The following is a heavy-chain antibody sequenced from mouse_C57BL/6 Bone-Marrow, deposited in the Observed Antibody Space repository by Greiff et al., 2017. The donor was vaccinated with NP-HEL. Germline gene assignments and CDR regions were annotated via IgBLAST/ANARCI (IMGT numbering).Heavy chain of an antibody. Sequence: LHQSGAELVRPGASVKMSCKASGYTFTSYNMHWVKQTPRQGLEWIGAIYPGNGDTSYNQKFKGKATLTVDKSSSTAYMQLSSLTSEDAAVYFCARQLRLLAWFAYWGQGTLVTVSA. CDR3: ARQLRLLAWFAY. J-gene: IGHJ3*01. V-gene: IGHV1-12*01. CDR1: GYTFTSYN. D-gene: IGHD3-2*02. CDR2: IYPGNGDT.